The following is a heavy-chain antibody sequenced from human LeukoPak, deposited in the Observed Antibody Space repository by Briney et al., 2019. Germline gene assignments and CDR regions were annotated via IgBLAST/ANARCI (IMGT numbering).Heavy chain of an antibody. V-gene: IGHV4-61*02. CDR1: GGSISSGSYY. D-gene: IGHD6-6*01. CDR3: ARDLRRASSSSYCLDP. CDR2: IYTSGST. J-gene: IGHJ5*02. Sequence: SQTLSLTCTVSGGSISSGSYYWSWIRQPAGKGLEWIGRIYTSGSTNYNPSLKSRVTISVDTSRNQFSLKLSSVTAADTAVYYCARDLRRASSSSYCLDPWGQGTLVTVSS.